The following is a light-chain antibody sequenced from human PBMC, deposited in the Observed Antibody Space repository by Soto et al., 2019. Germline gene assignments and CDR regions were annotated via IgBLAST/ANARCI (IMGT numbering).Light chain of an antibody. CDR1: NNDVGNYIS. CDR3: CSYAGSFTHYV. J-gene: IGLJ1*01. Sequence: SALTQPRSVSGSPGQSVTISCTGTNNDVGNYISVSWYQQHPDKAPKLLIYDVGRRPSGVPDRFSGSKSGNTASLTISGLQAEDEADYYCCSYAGSFTHYVFGTGTKVTVL. V-gene: IGLV2-11*01. CDR2: DVG.